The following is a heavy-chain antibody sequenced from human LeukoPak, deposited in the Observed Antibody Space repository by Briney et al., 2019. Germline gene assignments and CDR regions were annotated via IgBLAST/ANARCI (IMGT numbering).Heavy chain of an antibody. CDR3: AREGSSGGPGYFDY. D-gene: IGHD6-19*01. V-gene: IGHV3-7*01. CDR2: IKQDGSEK. Sequence: GGSLRLSCAASGFTSSSYWMTWVRQAPGKGLEWVANIKQDGSEKYYVDSVKGRFTISRDNGKNSLYLQMNSLRAEDTAVYYCAREGSSGGPGYFDYWGQGTLVTVSS. CDR1: GFTSSSYW. J-gene: IGHJ4*02.